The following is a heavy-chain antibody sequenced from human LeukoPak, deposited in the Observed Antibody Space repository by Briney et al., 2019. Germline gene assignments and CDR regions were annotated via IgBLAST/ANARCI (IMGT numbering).Heavy chain of an antibody. V-gene: IGHV4-34*01. CDR1: GGSFSGYY. CDR2: INHSGST. Sequence: SETLSLTCAVYGGSFSGYYWSWIRQPPGKGLEWIGEINHSGSTNYNPSLKSRVTISVDTSKNQFSLKLSSVTAADTAVYYCARGQTPIWLGELPHYFDYWGQGTLVTVSS. J-gene: IGHJ4*02. D-gene: IGHD3-10*01. CDR3: ARGQTPIWLGELPHYFDY.